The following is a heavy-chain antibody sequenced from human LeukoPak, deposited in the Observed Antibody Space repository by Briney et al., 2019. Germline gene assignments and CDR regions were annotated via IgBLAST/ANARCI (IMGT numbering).Heavy chain of an antibody. CDR1: GGSFSGYY. V-gene: IGHV4-34*01. CDR3: AAMIRGPYPIDY. CDR2: INHSGST. D-gene: IGHD3-10*01. J-gene: IGHJ4*02. Sequence: SETLSLTCAVYGGSFSGYYWSWIRQPPGKGLEWIGEINHSGSTNYNPSLKSRVTISVDTSKNQFSLKLSSVTAADTAVYYCAAMIRGPYPIDYWGQGTLVTVSS.